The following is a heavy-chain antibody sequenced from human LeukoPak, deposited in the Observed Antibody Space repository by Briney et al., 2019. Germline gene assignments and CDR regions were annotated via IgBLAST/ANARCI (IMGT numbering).Heavy chain of an antibody. V-gene: IGHV1-69*13. CDR1: GGTFSSYA. CDR3: ARALYYYDSSGYYSDY. D-gene: IGHD3-22*01. J-gene: IGHJ4*02. CDR2: IIPIFGTA. Sequence: SVKVSCKASGGTFSSYAISWVRQAPGQGLEWMGGIIPIFGTANYAQKFQGRVTITADESTSTAYMELRSLRSDDTAVYYCARALYYYDSSGYYSDYWGQGTLVTVSS.